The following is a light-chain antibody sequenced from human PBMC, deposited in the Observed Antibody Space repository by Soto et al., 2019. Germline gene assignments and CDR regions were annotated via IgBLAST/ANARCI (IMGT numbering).Light chain of an antibody. J-gene: IGKJ1*01. CDR2: GAS. V-gene: IGKV3-15*01. CDR1: QSVSSK. Sequence: EIVMTQSPATLSVSPGERATLSCRASQSVSSKLAWYQQKPGQAPRVLIYGASTRATGIPARSSGSGSGTESTLTISSPQSEDFAVYFCQHYTDWPSTWTFGQGTRVEIK. CDR3: QHYTDWPSTWT.